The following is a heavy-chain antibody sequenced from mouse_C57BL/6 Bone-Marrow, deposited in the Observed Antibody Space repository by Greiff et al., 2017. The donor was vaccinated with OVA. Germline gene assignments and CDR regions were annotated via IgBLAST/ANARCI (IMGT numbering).Heavy chain of an antibody. Sequence: VQLKESGPGLAKPSQTLSLTCSVTGYSITSDYWNWIRKFPGNKLEYMGYISYSGSTYYNHSLKSRISITRATSKNQYYMHLNSVTSEDTATYDCARGFGDTTVVRAFDYWGQGTTLTVSS. CDR1: GYSITSDY. D-gene: IGHD1-1*01. CDR3: ARGFGDTTVVRAFDY. CDR2: ISYSGST. J-gene: IGHJ2*01. V-gene: IGHV3-8*01.